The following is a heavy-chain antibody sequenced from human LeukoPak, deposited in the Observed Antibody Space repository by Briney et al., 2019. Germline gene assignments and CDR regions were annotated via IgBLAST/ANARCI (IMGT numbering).Heavy chain of an antibody. D-gene: IGHD2-15*01. V-gene: IGHV3-7*03. CDR1: GFTFSTYW. CDR3: AKSPHRSGGSCYREFDY. J-gene: IGHJ4*02. CDR2: IKEDGSEK. Sequence: PGGSLRLSCSASGFTFSTYWMSWVRQVPGKGLEWVANIKEDGSEKYYVYSVKGRFTISRDNAKNSLDLQMNSLRAEDTAVYYCAKSPHRSGGSCYREFDYWGQGTLVTVSS.